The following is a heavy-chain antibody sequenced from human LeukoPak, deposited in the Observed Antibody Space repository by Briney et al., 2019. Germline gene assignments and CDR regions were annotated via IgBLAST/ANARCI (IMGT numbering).Heavy chain of an antibody. CDR3: ASGRGYCSSTSCYHLDV. V-gene: IGHV4-34*01. Sequence: SETLSLTCAVYGGSFSGYYWSWIRQPPGKGLECIGEINHSGSTNYNPSLKSRVTISVDTSKNQFSLKLSSVTAADTAVYYCASGRGYCSSTSCYHLDVWGKGTTVTVSS. D-gene: IGHD2-2*01. J-gene: IGHJ6*04. CDR1: GGSFSGYY. CDR2: INHSGST.